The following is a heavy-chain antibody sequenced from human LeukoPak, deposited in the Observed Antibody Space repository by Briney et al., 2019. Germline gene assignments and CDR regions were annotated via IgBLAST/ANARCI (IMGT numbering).Heavy chain of an antibody. J-gene: IGHJ4*02. V-gene: IGHV1-69*04. CDR3: ARGGVAVADLALHFDY. CDR2: IIPILGIA. D-gene: IGHD6-19*01. Sequence: ASVKVSCKASGGTFSSYAISWVRQAPGQGLEWMGRIIPILGIANYAQKFQGRVTMTTDTSTSTAYMELRSLRSDDTAVYYCARGGVAVADLALHFDYWGQGTLVTVSS. CDR1: GGTFSSYA.